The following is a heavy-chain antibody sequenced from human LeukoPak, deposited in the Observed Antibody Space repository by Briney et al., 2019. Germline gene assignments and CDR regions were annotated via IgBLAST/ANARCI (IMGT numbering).Heavy chain of an antibody. Sequence: GGSLRLSCAASGFTFSSYSMNWVRQAPGKGLEWVSSISSSSSYIYYADSVKGRFTISRDNAKNSLYQQMNSLRAEDTAVYYCARDLSSSGTYYFDYWGQGTLVTVSS. V-gene: IGHV3-21*01. CDR1: GFTFSSYS. CDR3: ARDLSSSGTYYFDY. CDR2: ISSSSSYI. D-gene: IGHD6-13*01. J-gene: IGHJ4*02.